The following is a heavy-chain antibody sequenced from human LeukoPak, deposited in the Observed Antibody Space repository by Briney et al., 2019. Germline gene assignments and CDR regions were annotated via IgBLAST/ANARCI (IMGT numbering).Heavy chain of an antibody. CDR3: ARDVVGSGWGLSWYNWFDP. J-gene: IGHJ5*02. CDR2: IYYSGST. V-gene: IGHV4-39*07. Sequence: EXLSLTCTVSGGSISSSSYYWGWIRQPPGTGLEWIGSIYYSGSTYYNPSLKSRVTISVDTSKNQFSLKLSSVTAADTAVYYCARDVVGSGWGLSWYNWFDPWGQGTLVTVSS. CDR1: GGSISSSSYY. D-gene: IGHD6-19*01.